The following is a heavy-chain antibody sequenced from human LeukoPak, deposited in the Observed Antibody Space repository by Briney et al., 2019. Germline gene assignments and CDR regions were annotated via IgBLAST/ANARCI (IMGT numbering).Heavy chain of an antibody. CDR3: AKDISNWGLFDY. CDR1: GFTFDDLV. V-gene: IGHV3-43*02. J-gene: IGHJ4*02. CDR2: LSGDGSST. D-gene: IGHD7-27*01. Sequence: GGPLRLFCAGTGFTFDDLVMQWVRQAPGRGLESVFLLSGDGSSTYYADSVKGRFTISRDNSENPLYLQMNSLRTEDTTIYYCAKDISNWGLFDYWGQGTLVTVSS.